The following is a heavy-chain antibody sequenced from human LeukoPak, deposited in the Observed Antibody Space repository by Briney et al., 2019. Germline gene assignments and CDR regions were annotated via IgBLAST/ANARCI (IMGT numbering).Heavy chain of an antibody. D-gene: IGHD6-13*01. Sequence: GESLKISCKGSGYTFTTYWIGWVRQMPGKGLEWMGIIYPGDSDPGYSPSFQGQVTISADKSISTAYLQWSSLKASDSAIYYCVRHGLGSSWFGFDYWGQGTLVTVSS. CDR3: VRHGLGSSWFGFDY. CDR1: GYTFTTYW. J-gene: IGHJ4*02. V-gene: IGHV5-51*01. CDR2: IYPGDSDP.